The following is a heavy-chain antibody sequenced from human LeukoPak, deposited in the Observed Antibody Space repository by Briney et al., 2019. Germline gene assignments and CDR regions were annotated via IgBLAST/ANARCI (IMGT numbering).Heavy chain of an antibody. CDR2: IYYSGST. V-gene: IGHV4-39*01. Sequence: SETLSLTCTISGGSISSSSYYWGWIRQPPGKGLEWIGSIYYSGSTYYNPSLKSRVTISVDTSKNQFSLKLSSVTAADTAVYYCARWGLLVDYWGQGTLVTVSS. CDR3: ARWGLLVDY. CDR1: GGSISSSSYY. D-gene: IGHD3-16*01. J-gene: IGHJ4*02.